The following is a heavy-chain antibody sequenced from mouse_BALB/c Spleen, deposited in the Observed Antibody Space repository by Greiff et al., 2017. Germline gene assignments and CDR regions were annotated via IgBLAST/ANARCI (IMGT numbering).Heavy chain of an antibody. D-gene: IGHD1-1*01. CDR1: GFTFSSYG. V-gene: IGHV5-6*01. J-gene: IGHJ2*01. Sequence: EVQRVESGGDLVKPGGSLKLSCAASGFTFSSYGMSWVRQTPDKRLEWVATISSGGSYTYYPDSVKGRFTISRDNAKNTLYLQMSSLKSEDTAMYYCARQGIYYGSSPDYFDYWGQGTTLTVSS. CDR3: ARQGIYYGSSPDYFDY. CDR2: ISSGGSYT.